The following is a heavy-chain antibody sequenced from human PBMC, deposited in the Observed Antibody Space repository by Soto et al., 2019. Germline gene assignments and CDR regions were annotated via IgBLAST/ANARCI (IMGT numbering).Heavy chain of an antibody. V-gene: IGHV3-23*01. CDR1: GFTFSSYA. J-gene: IGHJ4*02. CDR3: AKDFSAIVVVPAAIDY. D-gene: IGHD2-2*01. Sequence: GSLRLSCAASGFTFSSYAMSWVRQAPGKGLEWVSAISGSGGSTYYADSVKGRFTISRDNSKNTLYLQMNSLRAEDTAVYYCAKDFSAIVVVPAAIDYWGQGTLVTVSS. CDR2: ISGSGGST.